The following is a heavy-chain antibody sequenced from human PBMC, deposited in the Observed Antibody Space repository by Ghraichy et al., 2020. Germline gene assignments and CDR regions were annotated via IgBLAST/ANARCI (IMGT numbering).Heavy chain of an antibody. CDR2: IAGSGGNT. Sequence: GGSLRLSCAASGLIFSSYAMTWVRQAPGKGLEWVSAIAGSGGNTYYADFAEGRFTISGDNSRNTLYLQMNSLRAEDTAVYYCAKEDAVSAVPDYWGQGTLVTVSS. CDR1: GLIFSSYA. CDR3: AKEDAVSAVPDY. J-gene: IGHJ4*02. V-gene: IGHV3-23*01. D-gene: IGHD2-15*01.